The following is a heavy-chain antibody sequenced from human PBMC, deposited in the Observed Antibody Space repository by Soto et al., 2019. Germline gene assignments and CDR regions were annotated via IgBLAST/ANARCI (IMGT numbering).Heavy chain of an antibody. V-gene: IGHV1-2*02. CDR1: GWTCTAYY. CDR2: INPDNGAT. D-gene: IGHD3-22*01. J-gene: IGHJ5*02. Sequence: QVHLVQSGTEVKKPGASVRASGKVSGWTCTAYYIHWGRQAPGQGLEGRGWINPDNGATRSAQKFQGRVTMTRDTSITTVYMEISSLRSDDTAVYFCARDPRGGRYYETGGYYYTGGNWFDPWGQGTLVTVSS. CDR3: ARDPRGGRYYETGGYYYTGGNWFDP.